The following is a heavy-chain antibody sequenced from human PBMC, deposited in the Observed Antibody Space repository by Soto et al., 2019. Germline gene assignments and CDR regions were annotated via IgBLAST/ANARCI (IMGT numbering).Heavy chain of an antibody. CDR1: GFIFSDYY. V-gene: IGHV3-11*05. CDR3: AIENYYKMDV. J-gene: IGHJ6*02. CDR2: ISNSGIT. Sequence: QVQLVESGGGLVKPGGSLRLSCAASGFIFSDYYMTWIRQSPGKGLEWISYISNSGITNYADSVKGRFTISRDNAKNSLYLQMDSLRAEYTAVYYCAIENYYKMDVWGQGTTVTVSS.